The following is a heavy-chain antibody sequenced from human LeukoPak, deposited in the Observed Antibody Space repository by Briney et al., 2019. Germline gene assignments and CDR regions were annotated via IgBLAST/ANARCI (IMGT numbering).Heavy chain of an antibody. CDR3: ATTEWLRLRGAFDI. D-gene: IGHD5-12*01. Sequence: LAGRSLRLSCAASGFTFSSYAMHWVRQAPGKGLEWVAVISYDGSNKYYADSVKGRFTISRDNSKNTLYLQMNSLRAEDTAVYYCATTEWLRLRGAFDIWGQGTMVTVSS. J-gene: IGHJ3*02. CDR2: ISYDGSNK. CDR1: GFTFSSYA. V-gene: IGHV3-30*04.